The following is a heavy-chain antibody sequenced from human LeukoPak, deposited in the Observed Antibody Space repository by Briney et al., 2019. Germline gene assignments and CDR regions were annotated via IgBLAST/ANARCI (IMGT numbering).Heavy chain of an antibody. CDR2: SFSTGST. J-gene: IGHJ3*02. CDR1: GGSINCYY. CDR3: ARCSLGDCSSGNCYTYGFDI. Sequence: SETLSLTCIVSGGSINCYYWNWIRLPPGKGLEWIGYSFSTGSTKYSPALKSRVTISLDTSKNQLSLKVTSATAADTAMYYCARCSLGDCSSGNCYTYGFDIWGRGTMVTVST. D-gene: IGHD2-15*01. V-gene: IGHV4-59*08.